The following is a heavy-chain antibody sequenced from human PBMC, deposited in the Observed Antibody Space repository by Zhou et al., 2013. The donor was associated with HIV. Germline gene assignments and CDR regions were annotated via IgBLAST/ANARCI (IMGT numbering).Heavy chain of an antibody. D-gene: IGHD1-26*01. CDR3: ARGSHQWELHSYGMDV. V-gene: IGHV1-46*01. Sequence: QVQLVQSGAEMKKPGASVNISCKASGYAFSTYYIHWVRQAPGQGLEWMGLINPGIGSTYYAEKFQGRVTMTRDTSTSTVYMELSSLRSEDTAVYYCARGSHQWELHSYGMDVWGQGTTVTVSS. CDR1: GYAFSTYY. J-gene: IGHJ6*02. CDR2: INPGIGST.